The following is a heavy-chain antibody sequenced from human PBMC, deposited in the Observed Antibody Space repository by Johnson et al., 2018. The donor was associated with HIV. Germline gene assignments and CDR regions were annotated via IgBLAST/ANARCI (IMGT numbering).Heavy chain of an antibody. J-gene: IGHJ3*02. Sequence: VQLVESGGGVVQPGRSLRLSCAASGFTFSSYAMHWVRQAPGKGLALVAVLSYDGSNKYYADSLKGRSTISRDNSKNTLYLQMNSLRDEDTAVYYCAKDSEVSGYQPDAFDIWDQGTMVTVSS. CDR3: AKDSEVSGYQPDAFDI. D-gene: IGHD3-3*01. CDR1: GFTFSSYA. CDR2: LSYDGSNK. V-gene: IGHV3-30*04.